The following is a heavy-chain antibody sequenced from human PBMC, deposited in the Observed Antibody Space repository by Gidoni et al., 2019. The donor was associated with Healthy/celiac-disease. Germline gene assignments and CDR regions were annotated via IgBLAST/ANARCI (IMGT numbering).Heavy chain of an antibody. Sequence: EVQLVESGGGLVQPGGSLTLSWSASGFTFSSYAMSWVRQAPGKGLGWVSAISGSGGSTYYADSVKGRFTISRDNSKNTLYLQMNSLRAEDTAVYYCAKKTLAVAGTRGVDYWGQGTLVTVSS. V-gene: IGHV3-23*04. CDR1: GFTFSSYA. CDR2: ISGSGGST. D-gene: IGHD6-19*01. J-gene: IGHJ4*02. CDR3: AKKTLAVAGTRGVDY.